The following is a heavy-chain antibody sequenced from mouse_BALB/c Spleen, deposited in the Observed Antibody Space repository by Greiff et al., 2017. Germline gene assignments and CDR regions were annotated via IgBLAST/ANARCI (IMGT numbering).Heavy chain of an antibody. CDR2: INSNGGST. CDR1: GFSFTSYG. J-gene: IGHJ4*01. V-gene: IGHV5-6-3*01. CDR3: ARDGCDYAMDY. Sequence: EVQLEESGAGLVQPGGSLTLSCAASGFSFTSYGMPWVRQTPDKRLELVATINSNGGSTYYPDIVKGRFTITRDKAKNTLFLQMNSLKSEDTAMYYCARDGCDYAMDYWGQGTSVTVS.